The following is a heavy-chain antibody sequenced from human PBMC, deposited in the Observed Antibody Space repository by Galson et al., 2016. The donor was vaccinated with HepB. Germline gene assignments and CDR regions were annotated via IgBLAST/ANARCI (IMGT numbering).Heavy chain of an antibody. CDR2: INAGNGNT. CDR1: GYTFSNYG. V-gene: IGHV1-3*01. J-gene: IGHJ6*02. CDR3: ARGRALYGDSSLYYYYGMDV. D-gene: IGHD4-17*01. Sequence: SVKVSCKASGYTFSNYGINWVRQARGQGLEWMGWINAGNGNTQYSQKFQGRVTITRATSASTAYMELSSLRSEDTAVYYCARGRALYGDSSLYYYYGMDVWGQGTTVTVSS.